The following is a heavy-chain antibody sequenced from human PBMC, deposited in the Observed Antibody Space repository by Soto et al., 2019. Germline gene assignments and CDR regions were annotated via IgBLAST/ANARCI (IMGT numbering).Heavy chain of an antibody. Sequence: SETLSLTCTVSGGSISSGGYYWSWIRQHPGKGLEWIGYIYYSGSTYYNPSLKSRVTISVDTSKNQFSLKLSSVTAADTAVYYCARGDPLYGMDVWGQGTTVTVSS. J-gene: IGHJ6*02. CDR1: GGSISSGGYY. CDR3: ARGDPLYGMDV. V-gene: IGHV4-31*03. CDR2: IYYSGST.